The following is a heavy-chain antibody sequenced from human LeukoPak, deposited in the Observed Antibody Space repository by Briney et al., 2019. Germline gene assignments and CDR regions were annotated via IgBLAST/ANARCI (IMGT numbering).Heavy chain of an antibody. CDR2: IYYSGST. CDR1: GGSISSYY. J-gene: IGHJ2*01. CDR3: AGDYGGNWYFDL. D-gene: IGHD4-23*01. V-gene: IGHV4-59*08. Sequence: SETLSLTCTVSGGSISSYYWSWIRQPPGKGLEWIGYIYYSGSTNYNPSLKSRVTISVDTSKNQFSLKLSSVTAADTAVYYCAGDYGGNWYFDLXXXXXXVTXSS.